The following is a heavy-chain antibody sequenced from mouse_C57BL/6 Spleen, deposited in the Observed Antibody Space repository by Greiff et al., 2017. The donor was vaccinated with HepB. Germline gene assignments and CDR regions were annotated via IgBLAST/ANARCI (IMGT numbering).Heavy chain of an antibody. CDR3: ARSGLRQYYFDY. Sequence: VQLQQPGAELVRPGSSVKLSCKASGYTFTSYWMDWVKQRPGQGLEWIGNIYPSDSETHYNQKFKDKATLPVDKSSSTAYMQLSSLPSEDSAVYYGARSGLRQYYFDYWGQGTTLTVSS. CDR1: GYTFTSYW. V-gene: IGHV1-61*01. J-gene: IGHJ2*01. CDR2: IYPSDSET. D-gene: IGHD2-2*01.